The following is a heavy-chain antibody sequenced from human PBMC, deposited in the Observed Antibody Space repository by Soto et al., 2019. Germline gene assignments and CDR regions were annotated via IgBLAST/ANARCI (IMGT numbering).Heavy chain of an antibody. Sequence: SESLALTCSISGDSVSSNSAAWNWIRQSPSRGLEWLGRTYYRSKWYNDYAVSVKSRITINPDTSKNQFSLQLNSVTPEDTAVYYCARDRLIAAAPGYYYGMDVWGQGTTVTVSS. CDR3: ARDRLIAAAPGYYYGMDV. CDR2: TYYRSKWYN. V-gene: IGHV6-1*01. D-gene: IGHD6-13*01. J-gene: IGHJ6*02. CDR1: GDSVSSNSAA.